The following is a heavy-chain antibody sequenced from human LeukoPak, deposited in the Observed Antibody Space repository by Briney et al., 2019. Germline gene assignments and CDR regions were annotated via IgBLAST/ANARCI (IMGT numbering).Heavy chain of an antibody. CDR1: GGTFSSYA. CDR3: ARDLYYGSGSYWYYYYMDV. Sequence: EASVKVSCKASGGTFSSYAISWVRQAPGQGLEWMGGIIPIFGTANYAQKFQGRVTITTDESTSTAYMGLSSLRSEDTAVYYCARDLYYGSGSYWYYYYMDVWGKGTTVTVSS. J-gene: IGHJ6*03. CDR2: IIPIFGTA. V-gene: IGHV1-69*05. D-gene: IGHD3-10*01.